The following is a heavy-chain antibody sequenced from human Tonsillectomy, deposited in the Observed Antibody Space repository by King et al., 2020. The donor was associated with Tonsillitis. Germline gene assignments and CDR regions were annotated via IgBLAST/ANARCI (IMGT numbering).Heavy chain of an antibody. Sequence: VQLVESGGGLVKPGGSLRLACEASGFSFSNAWMNWVRQAPGKGLEWVGRIKRKSEGETTDYAAHVKGRFTISRDDSRNTLYLQMNSLKTEDTGVYYCAAGITYGAAPDFWGQEPLVTVPS. CDR1: GFSFSNAW. D-gene: IGHD4/OR15-4a*01. CDR2: IKRKSEGETT. V-gene: IGHV3-15*01. J-gene: IGHJ4*02. CDR3: AAGITYGAAPDF.